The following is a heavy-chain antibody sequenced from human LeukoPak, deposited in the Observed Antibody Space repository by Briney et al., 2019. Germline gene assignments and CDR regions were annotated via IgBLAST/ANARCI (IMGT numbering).Heavy chain of an antibody. D-gene: IGHD1-26*01. Sequence: PGGSLRLSCAASGFTFSSYEMNWVRQAPGKGLEWVSYISSSGSTIYYADSVKGRFTISRDNAKKSLYLQMKSLRAEDTAVYYCARDRASAVDYWSQVTLVTVSS. CDR1: GFTFSSYE. V-gene: IGHV3-48*03. J-gene: IGHJ4*02. CDR3: ARDRASAVDY. CDR2: ISSSGSTI.